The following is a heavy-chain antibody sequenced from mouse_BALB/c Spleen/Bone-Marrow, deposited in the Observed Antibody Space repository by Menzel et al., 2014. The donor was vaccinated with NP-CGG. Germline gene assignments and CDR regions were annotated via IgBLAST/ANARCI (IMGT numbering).Heavy chain of an antibody. CDR3: TRQRNWDHYAMDY. CDR2: ISSGGGYT. Sequence: EVKLLGSGGDLVKPGGSLKLSCAASGFTFSTYGMSWVRQTPDKRLEWVATISSGGGYTYYPDSVKGRFTISRDNANNTLYLQMSSLKSEDTAMYYCTRQRNWDHYAMDYWGQGTSVTVSS. D-gene: IGHD4-1*01. CDR1: GFTFSTYG. V-gene: IGHV5-6*01. J-gene: IGHJ4*01.